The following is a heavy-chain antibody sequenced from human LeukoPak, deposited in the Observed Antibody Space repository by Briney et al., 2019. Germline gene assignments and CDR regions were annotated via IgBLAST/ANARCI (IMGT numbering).Heavy chain of an antibody. CDR1: GNYW. Sequence: GGSLRLSCAASGNYWMHWVRQVPGKGLVWVSSISSSSSYIYYADSVKGRFTISRDNAKNSLYLQMNSLRAEDTAVYYCARERAVAGQHYFDYWGQGTLVTVSS. J-gene: IGHJ4*02. D-gene: IGHD6-19*01. CDR3: ARERAVAGQHYFDY. CDR2: ISSSSSYI. V-gene: IGHV3-21*01.